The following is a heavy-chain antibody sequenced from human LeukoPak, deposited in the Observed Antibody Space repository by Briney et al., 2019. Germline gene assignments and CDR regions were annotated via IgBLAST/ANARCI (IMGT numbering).Heavy chain of an antibody. Sequence: SVKVSCRASGGAFSSYAISWVRQAPGQGLEWMGGIIPIFGTANYAQKFQGRVTITADESTSTAYMELSSLRSEDTAVYYCARDLQQLVSNAFDIWGQGTMVTVSS. CDR1: GGAFSSYA. CDR2: IIPIFGTA. D-gene: IGHD6-13*01. CDR3: ARDLQQLVSNAFDI. V-gene: IGHV1-69*13. J-gene: IGHJ3*02.